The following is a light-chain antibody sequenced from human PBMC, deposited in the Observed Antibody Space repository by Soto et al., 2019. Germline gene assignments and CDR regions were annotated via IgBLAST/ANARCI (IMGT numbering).Light chain of an antibody. J-gene: IGLJ1*01. V-gene: IGLV2-11*01. CDR1: SIDVGGYNY. CDR3: CSYAGSYIV. CDR2: DVS. Sequence: QSALTQPRSVSGSPGQSVTISCTGTSIDVGGYNYVSWYQQHPGKAPKLMIYDVSKRPSGVPDRFSGSKSGNTASLTISGLQAEDEADYYCCSYAGSYIVFGTGTKVTVL.